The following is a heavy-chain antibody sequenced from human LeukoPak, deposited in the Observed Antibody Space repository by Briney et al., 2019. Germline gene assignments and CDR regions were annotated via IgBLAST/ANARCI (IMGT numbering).Heavy chain of an antibody. J-gene: IGHJ4*02. CDR3: AKVFTPLTTVTTAVDY. D-gene: IGHD4-17*01. V-gene: IGHV3-23*01. Sequence: GGSLRLSCAASGFTFSSHGMSWVRQAPGQGLEWVSVISGSDVSTYYADSVKGRFTISRDNSKNTLYLQMNSLRAEDTAVYYCAKVFTPLTTVTTAVDYWGQGTLVTVSS. CDR2: ISGSDVST. CDR1: GFTFSSHG.